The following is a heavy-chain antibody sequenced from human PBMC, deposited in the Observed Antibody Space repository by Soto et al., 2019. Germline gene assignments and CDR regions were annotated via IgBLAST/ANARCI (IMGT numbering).Heavy chain of an antibody. J-gene: IGHJ4*02. V-gene: IGHV4-31*03. CDR1: GESISSGGYY. D-gene: IGHD6-6*01. Sequence: SETQSLTCSVSGESISSGGYYWSWIRHLPGKGLEWIGYIYDTESAYYNPSLKSRVSISMDTSENHFAMRLTSVTAADSAVYYCARASSSSSAADYWGQGLQVTVSS. CDR2: IYDTESA. CDR3: ARASSSSSAADY.